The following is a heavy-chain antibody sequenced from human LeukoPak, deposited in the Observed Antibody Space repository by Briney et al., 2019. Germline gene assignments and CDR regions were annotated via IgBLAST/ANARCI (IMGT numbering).Heavy chain of an antibody. D-gene: IGHD6-13*01. V-gene: IGHV3-7*04. J-gene: IGHJ3*02. CDR2: INQDGSEK. CDR3: ARPYSSSEAFDI. CDR1: GFPFSSYW. Sequence: GGSLTLSCAGSGFPFSSYWISWVRPAPGKGRDWVAKINQDGSEKYYVDSVKGRFTISRDNAKNSLYLQMNSLRAEDTAVYYCARPYSSSEAFDIWGQGTMVTVSS.